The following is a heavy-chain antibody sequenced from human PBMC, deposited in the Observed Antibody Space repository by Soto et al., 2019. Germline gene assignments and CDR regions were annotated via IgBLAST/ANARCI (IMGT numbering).Heavy chain of an antibody. V-gene: IGHV4-34*01. D-gene: IGHD6-13*01. Sequence: QVQLQQWGAGLLKPSETLSLTCAVYGGSFSGYYWSWIRQPPGKGLEWIGEINHSGSTNYNPSLKXXVXIXXDPSKTPFSLKLSSVTAADTAVSYCAAGEGAAASYWGQGTLVTVSS. J-gene: IGHJ4*02. CDR3: AAGEGAAASY. CDR1: GGSFSGYY. CDR2: INHSGST.